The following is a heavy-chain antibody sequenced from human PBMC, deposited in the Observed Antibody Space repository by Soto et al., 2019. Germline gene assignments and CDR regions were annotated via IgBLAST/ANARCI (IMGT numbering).Heavy chain of an antibody. D-gene: IGHD6-6*01. CDR2: IYPGDSDT. Sequence: GESLKISCQGSGYSFAIDWIGWVRRMPGKDLEWMGIIYPGDSDTRYSPSFQGQVTISADKSLRTAYLQWTSLKASDTALYYCARTRSFTLGFYYDGMDVWGQGTTVTVSS. V-gene: IGHV5-51*01. CDR1: GYSFAIDW. J-gene: IGHJ6*02. CDR3: ARTRSFTLGFYYDGMDV.